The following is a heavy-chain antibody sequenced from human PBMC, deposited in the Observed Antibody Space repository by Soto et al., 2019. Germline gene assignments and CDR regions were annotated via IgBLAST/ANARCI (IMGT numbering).Heavy chain of an antibody. CDR2: INWNSANI. V-gene: IGHV3-9*01. Sequence: GGSLRLSCAASGFTFDDYAMHWVRRAPGKGLEWVSGINWNSANIAYADSVKGRFTISRDNARNSLYLLMNSLRIEDTAFYYCAKGFCSSTTCYRLDPWGQGTLVTVSS. D-gene: IGHD2-2*01. CDR1: GFTFDDYA. J-gene: IGHJ5*02. CDR3: AKGFCSSTTCYRLDP.